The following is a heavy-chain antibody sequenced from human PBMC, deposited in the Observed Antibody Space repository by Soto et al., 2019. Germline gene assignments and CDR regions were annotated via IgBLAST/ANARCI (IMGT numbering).Heavy chain of an antibody. Sequence: HPGGSLRLSCAASGFTFTNAWMSWVRQAPGKGLEWVSAIGTDGRTFHADSVKGRFTISRDSSKNTLYLQMNSLRAEDTAVYYCVVQSSDAFDVWGQGTRVTVSS. V-gene: IGHV3-23*01. D-gene: IGHD6-6*01. CDR2: IGTDGRT. J-gene: IGHJ3*01. CDR1: GFTFTNAW. CDR3: VVQSSDAFDV.